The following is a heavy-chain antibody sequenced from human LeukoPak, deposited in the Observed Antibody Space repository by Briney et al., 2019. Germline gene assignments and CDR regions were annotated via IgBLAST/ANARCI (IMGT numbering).Heavy chain of an antibody. CDR2: IYYSGST. CDR3: ARGGRTTVTTWGYAFDI. Sequence: SETLSLTCTVSGGSISSYYWSWIRQPPGKGLEWIGYIYYSGSTNYNPSLKSRVTISVDTSKNQFSLKLSSVTAADTAVYYCARGGRTTVTTWGYAFDIWGQGTMVTVSS. V-gene: IGHV4-59*01. J-gene: IGHJ3*02. CDR1: GGSISSYY. D-gene: IGHD4-17*01.